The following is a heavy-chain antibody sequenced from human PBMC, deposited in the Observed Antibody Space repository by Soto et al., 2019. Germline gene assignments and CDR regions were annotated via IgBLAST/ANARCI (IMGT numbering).Heavy chain of an antibody. CDR3: AKGGRGWEYYYYGMDV. CDR2: ISYDGSNK. J-gene: IGHJ6*02. D-gene: IGHD1-26*01. Sequence: VQLVESGGGVVQPGRSLRLSCAASGFTFSSYGMHWVRQAPGKGLEWVAVISYDGSNKYYADSVKGRFTISRDNSKNTLYLQMNSLRAEDTAVYYCAKGGRGWEYYYYGMDVWGQGTTVTVSS. V-gene: IGHV3-30*18. CDR1: GFTFSSYG.